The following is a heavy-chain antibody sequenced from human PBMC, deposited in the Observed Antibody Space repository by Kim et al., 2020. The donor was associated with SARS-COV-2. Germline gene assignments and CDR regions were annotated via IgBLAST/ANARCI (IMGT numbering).Heavy chain of an antibody. V-gene: IGHV3-23*01. J-gene: IGHJ4*02. Sequence: GGSLRLSWAASGFTFSSYAMSWVRQAPGKGLEWVSAIRGNGGSTYYVDSVKGWFTISRDNSKNTLYLQMNSLRAEDTAVYYCAKASPTSSGLPALDYWGQGTLVTVSS. CDR3: AKASPTSSGLPALDY. CDR2: IRGNGGST. CDR1: GFTFSSYA. D-gene: IGHD6-19*01.